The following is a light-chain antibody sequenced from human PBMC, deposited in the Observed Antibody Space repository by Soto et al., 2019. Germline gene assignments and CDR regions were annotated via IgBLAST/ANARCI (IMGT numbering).Light chain of an antibody. CDR2: AAS. V-gene: IGKV1-39*01. CDR1: QSISSY. Sequence: DLQMTQSPSSLSVSVRDIVSSTCRASQSISSYLNWYQQKPGKAPKLLIFAASSLQSGVPSRFSGSGSGTDFTLPISSLQPEDFATYYCQQSYSSPLTFGGGTKVDIK. J-gene: IGKJ4*01. CDR3: QQSYSSPLT.